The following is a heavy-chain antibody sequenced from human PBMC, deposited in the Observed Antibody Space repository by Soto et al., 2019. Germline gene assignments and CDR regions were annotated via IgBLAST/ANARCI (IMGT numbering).Heavy chain of an antibody. CDR3: ARMQWELHWFDP. J-gene: IGHJ5*02. V-gene: IGHV1-18*01. CDR1: GYTFTSYC. D-gene: IGHD1-26*01. CDR2: ISAYNGNT. Sequence: ASVKVSFKGSGYTFTSYCISWVRQAPGQGLEWMGWISAYNGNTNYAQKLQGRVTMTTDTSTSTAYMGLRSLRSDDTAVYYCARMQWELHWFDPWGQGTLVTVSS.